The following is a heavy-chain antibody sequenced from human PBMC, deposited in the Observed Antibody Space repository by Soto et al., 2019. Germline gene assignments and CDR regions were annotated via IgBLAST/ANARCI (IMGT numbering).Heavy chain of an antibody. CDR1: GYTFTSYG. Sequence: GASVKVSCKASGYTFTSYGISWVRQAPGQGLEWMGWISAYNGNTNYAQKLQGRVTMTTDTSTSTAYMELRSLRSDDTAVYYCAVYYYVSGSYRSIYPHWGQGTLVTVSS. J-gene: IGHJ4*02. CDR2: ISAYNGNT. V-gene: IGHV1-18*01. CDR3: AVYYYVSGSYRSIYPH. D-gene: IGHD3-10*01.